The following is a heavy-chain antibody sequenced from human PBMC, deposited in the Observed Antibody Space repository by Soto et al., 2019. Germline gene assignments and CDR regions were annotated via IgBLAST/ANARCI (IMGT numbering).Heavy chain of an antibody. Sequence: GASVKVSCKGSGYIFGYYAIHWVRQAPGQRLEWVGWINGGDGDKRYAQRVQERLTITRDSSASEAYMELRSLTSEDTAVYYCARTYRGTFALDYWGQGTLVTVSS. CDR1: GYIFGYYA. CDR3: ARTYRGTFALDY. V-gene: IGHV1-3*01. J-gene: IGHJ4*02. D-gene: IGHD1-26*01. CDR2: INGGDGDK.